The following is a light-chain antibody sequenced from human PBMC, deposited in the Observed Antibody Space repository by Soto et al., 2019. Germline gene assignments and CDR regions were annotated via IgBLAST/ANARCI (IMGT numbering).Light chain of an antibody. Sequence: QSVLTQPRSVSAAPGQTVTISCSGGGSNIGSNSVSWYQQVPGTAPKLLLYDNDKRPSGIPDRFSGSKSGTSATLGITGLQTADEADYYCGTWESYLSVGVFGGGTKLTVL. V-gene: IGLV1-51*01. CDR3: GTWESYLSVGV. CDR1: GSNIGSNS. J-gene: IGLJ2*01. CDR2: DND.